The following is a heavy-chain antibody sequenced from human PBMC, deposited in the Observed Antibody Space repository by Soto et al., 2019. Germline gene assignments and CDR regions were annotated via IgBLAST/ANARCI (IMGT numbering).Heavy chain of an antibody. Sequence: SVKVSCKASGGTFSSYAISWVRQAPGQGLEWMGGIIPIFGTANYAQKFQGRVTITADKSTSTAYMELSSLRSEDTAVYYCERVRDSSGWYSFDPWGQGPLATVS. J-gene: IGHJ5*02. CDR2: IIPIFGTA. CDR3: ERVRDSSGWYSFDP. D-gene: IGHD6-19*01. V-gene: IGHV1-69*06. CDR1: GGTFSSYA.